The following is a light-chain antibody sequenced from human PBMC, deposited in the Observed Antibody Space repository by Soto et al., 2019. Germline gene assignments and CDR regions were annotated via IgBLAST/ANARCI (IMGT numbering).Light chain of an antibody. CDR2: EVS. CDR1: NSDIGAYDY. V-gene: IGLV2-14*01. J-gene: IGLJ3*02. CDR3: GSYTSSSTCV. Sequence: QSALTQPASVSGSPGQSITISCTGTNSDIGAYDYVSWYQQHPGKAPKLIIYEVSNRPSGVSNRFSGSKSGNTASLTISGHQAEDEADYYCGSYTSSSTCVFGGGTKLTVL.